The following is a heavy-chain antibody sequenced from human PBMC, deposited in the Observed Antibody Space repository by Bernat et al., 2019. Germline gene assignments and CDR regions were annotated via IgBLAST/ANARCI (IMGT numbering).Heavy chain of an antibody. D-gene: IGHD3-3*01. V-gene: IGHV3-30*01. CDR3: ARGLREKYYDLWSGSFDY. CDR1: GFTFSSYA. Sequence: QVQLVESGGGVVQPGRSLRLSCAASGFTFSSYAMHWVRQAPGKGLEWVAVISYDGSNKYYADSVKGRFTISRDNSKNTLYLQMNSLRAEDTAVYYCARGLREKYYDLWSGSFDYWGQGTLVTVSS. J-gene: IGHJ4*02. CDR2: ISYDGSNK.